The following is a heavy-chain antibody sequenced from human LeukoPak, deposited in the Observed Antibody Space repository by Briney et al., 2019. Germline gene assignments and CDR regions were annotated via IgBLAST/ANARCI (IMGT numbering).Heavy chain of an antibody. CDR3: TKNGERGTNRFDY. D-gene: IGHD1-26*01. CDR2: ISISGGT. Sequence: PGGSLRLSCAASGFTFNTYAMSWVRQAPGKGLEWVSVISISGGTYYADSVKGRFTISRDISKNTVFLQMDSLRVEDTAVYYCTKNGERGTNRFDYWGQGTLVTASS. V-gene: IGHV3-23*01. CDR1: GFTFNTYA. J-gene: IGHJ4*02.